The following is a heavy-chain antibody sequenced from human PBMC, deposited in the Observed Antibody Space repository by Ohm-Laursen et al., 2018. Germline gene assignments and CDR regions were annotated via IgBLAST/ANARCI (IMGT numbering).Heavy chain of an antibody. D-gene: IGHD3-16*02. CDR1: GGSISSYY. CDR3: ARGLLSYPFDY. CDR2: IYYSGST. V-gene: IGHV4-59*01. Sequence: SETLSLTCTVSGGSISSYYWSWIRQPPGKGLEWIGYIYYSGSTNYNPSLKSRVTISVDTSKNQFSLKLSSVTAADTAVYYCARGLLSYPFDYWGQGTLVTVSS. J-gene: IGHJ4*02.